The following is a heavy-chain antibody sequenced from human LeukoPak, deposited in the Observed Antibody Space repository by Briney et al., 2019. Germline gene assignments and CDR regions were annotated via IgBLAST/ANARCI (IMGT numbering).Heavy chain of an antibody. CDR1: GFTFSSYV. Sequence: GGSLRLSCAASGFTFSSYVMTWVRQAPGKGLEWVSAISGSGDSTNYADSVKGRFTISRDNAKNTLYLQLNSLRAEDTAIYYCARSQGPYDYWGQGTLVTVSS. V-gene: IGHV3-23*01. J-gene: IGHJ4*02. CDR3: ARSQGPYDY. CDR2: ISGSGDST.